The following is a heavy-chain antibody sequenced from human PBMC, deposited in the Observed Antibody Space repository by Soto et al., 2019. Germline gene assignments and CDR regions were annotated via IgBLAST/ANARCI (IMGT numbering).Heavy chain of an antibody. Sequence: LRLSCAASGFTFSSYWMHWVRQAPGKGLVWVSRINSDGSSTSYADSVKGRFTISRDNAKNTLYLQMNSLRAEDTAVYYCARGGIAADGRFGMDVWGQGTTVTVSS. CDR1: GFTFSSYW. V-gene: IGHV3-74*01. J-gene: IGHJ6*02. D-gene: IGHD6-13*01. CDR2: INSDGSST. CDR3: ARGGIAADGRFGMDV.